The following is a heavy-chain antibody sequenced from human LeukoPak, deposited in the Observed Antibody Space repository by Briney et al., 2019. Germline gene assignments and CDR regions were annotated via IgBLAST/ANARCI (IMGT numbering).Heavy chain of an antibody. Sequence: ASVKVSCKASGYIFTSYYMYWVRQAPGQGLEWMGIINPSGGSIRNAQKFQGRVTMTRDTSTSTVYMELSSLRSEDTAVYYCARGRNYYDSSRFYYEGDAFDIWGQGTMVTVSS. CDR3: ARGRNYYDSSRFYYEGDAFDI. J-gene: IGHJ3*02. V-gene: IGHV1-46*01. D-gene: IGHD3-22*01. CDR1: GYIFTSYY. CDR2: INPSGGSI.